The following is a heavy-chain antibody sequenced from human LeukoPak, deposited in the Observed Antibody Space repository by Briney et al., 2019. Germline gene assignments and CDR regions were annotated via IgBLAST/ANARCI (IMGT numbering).Heavy chain of an antibody. J-gene: IGHJ3*02. V-gene: IGHV3-30*18. CDR2: ISYDGSNK. Sequence: GGSLRFSCAASGFTFSSYGMHWVRQAPGKGLEWVAVISYDGSNKYYADSVKGRFTISRDNSKNTLYLQMNSLRAEDTAVYYCAKDGVITFGGVIDHDAFDIWGQGTMVTVSS. CDR1: GFTFSSYG. D-gene: IGHD3-16*02. CDR3: AKDGVITFGGVIDHDAFDI.